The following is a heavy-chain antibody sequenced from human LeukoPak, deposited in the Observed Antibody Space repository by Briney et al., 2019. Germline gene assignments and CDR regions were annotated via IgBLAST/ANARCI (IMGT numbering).Heavy chain of an antibody. CDR3: ARDHPNYYDSSGYQY. Sequence: ASVKVSCKASGYTFTSSGISWVRQAPGQGLEWMGWISAYNGNTNYAQKLQGRVTMTTDTSTSTAYMELRSLRSDDTAVYFCARDHPNYYDSSGYQYWGQGTLVTVSS. CDR2: ISAYNGNT. CDR1: GYTFTSSG. V-gene: IGHV1-18*01. J-gene: IGHJ1*01. D-gene: IGHD3-22*01.